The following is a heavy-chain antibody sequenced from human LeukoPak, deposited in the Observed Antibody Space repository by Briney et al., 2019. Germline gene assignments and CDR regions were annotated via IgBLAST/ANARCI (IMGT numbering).Heavy chain of an antibody. D-gene: IGHD6-13*01. CDR1: GVSISSYY. J-gene: IGHJ5*02. Sequence: PSETLSLTCTVSGVSISSYYWSWIRQPPGKGLEWIGYIYYSGSTNYNPSLKSRVTISVDTSKNQFSLKLSSVTAADTAVYYCARDDSSSWYNWFDPWGQGTLVTVSS. CDR3: ARDDSSSWYNWFDP. V-gene: IGHV4-59*01. CDR2: IYYSGST.